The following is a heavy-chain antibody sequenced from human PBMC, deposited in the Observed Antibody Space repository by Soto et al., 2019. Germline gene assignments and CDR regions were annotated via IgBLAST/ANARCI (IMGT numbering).Heavy chain of an antibody. CDR1: GFTFFNFW. V-gene: IGHV3-7*01. CDR3: ARDRGQYLDY. Sequence: EVQLVESGGGLVQPGGSLRLSCAASGFTFFNFWRSWVRQAPGKGLEWVANIKQGGSEKYYVDSVRGRFTISRDDAKNSLYLQMNSLRAEDTAVYYCARDRGQYLDYWGQGTLVTVSS. J-gene: IGHJ4*02. CDR2: IKQGGSEK. D-gene: IGHD3-10*01.